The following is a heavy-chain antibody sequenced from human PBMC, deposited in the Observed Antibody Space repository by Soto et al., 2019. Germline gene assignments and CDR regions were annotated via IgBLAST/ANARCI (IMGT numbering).Heavy chain of an antibody. CDR2: IIPIFGTA. J-gene: IGHJ5*02. CDR1: GGTFSSYA. D-gene: IGHD1-26*01. V-gene: IGHV1-69*13. Sequence: SVKVSCKASGGTFSSYAISWVRQAPGQGLEWMGGIIPIFGTANYAQKFQGRVTITADESTSTAYMELRSLRSDDTAVYYCARVITLSGSYLNWFDPWGQGTLVTVSS. CDR3: ARVITLSGSYLNWFDP.